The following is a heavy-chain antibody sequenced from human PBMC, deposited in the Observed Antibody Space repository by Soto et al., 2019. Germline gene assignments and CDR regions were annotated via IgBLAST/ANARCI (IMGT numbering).Heavy chain of an antibody. CDR1: GFTFSSYA. J-gene: IGHJ4*02. D-gene: IGHD6-6*01. Sequence: GGSLRLSCAASGFTFSSYAMHWVRQAPGKGLEWVAVISYDGSNKYYADSVKGRFTISRDNSKNTLYLQMNSLRAEDTAVYYCARETDSSSAPLDYWGQGTLVTVSS. V-gene: IGHV3-30-3*01. CDR3: ARETDSSSAPLDY. CDR2: ISYDGSNK.